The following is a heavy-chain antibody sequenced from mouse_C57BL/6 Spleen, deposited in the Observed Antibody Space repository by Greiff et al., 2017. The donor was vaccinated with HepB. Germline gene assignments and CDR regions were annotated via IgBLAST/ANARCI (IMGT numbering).Heavy chain of an antibody. D-gene: IGHD3-2*02. Sequence: VQLQQSGAELVRPGASVKLSCKASGYTFTDYYINWVKQRPGQGLEWIARIYPGSGNTYYNEKFKGKATLTAEKSSSTAYMQLSSLTSEDSAVYFCARGEQLRPFDYWGQGTTLTVSS. CDR3: ARGEQLRPFDY. V-gene: IGHV1-76*01. J-gene: IGHJ2*01. CDR1: GYTFTDYY. CDR2: IYPGSGNT.